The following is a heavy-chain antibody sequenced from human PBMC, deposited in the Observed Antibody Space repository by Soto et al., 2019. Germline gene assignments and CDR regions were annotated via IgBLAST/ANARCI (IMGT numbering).Heavy chain of an antibody. CDR1: GNTFTSYC. CDR3: ARASYISGISLDY. D-gene: IGHD3-10*01. CDR2: ISAYNGNT. J-gene: IGHJ4*02. V-gene: IGHV1-18*01. Sequence: AARKVSYNATGNTFTSYCISWARQAPGQGLERMGWISAYNGNTNYAQKLQGRVTMTTDTSTSTAYMELRSLRSDDTAVYYCARASYISGISLDYCRQ.